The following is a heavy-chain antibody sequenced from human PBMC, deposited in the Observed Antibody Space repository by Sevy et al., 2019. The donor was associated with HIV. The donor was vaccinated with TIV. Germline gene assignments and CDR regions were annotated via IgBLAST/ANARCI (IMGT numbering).Heavy chain of an antibody. Sequence: GGSLRLSCAASGLTPSTYGIHWVRQAPGKGLEWVAVIGYDGNNKFYADSVKGRFTISRDDSKNTVFLQMDSLRAEDTAVYYCARDPRIYGDYLLAYFDYWGQGTLLTVSS. CDR3: ARDPRIYGDYLLAYFDY. V-gene: IGHV3-33*01. J-gene: IGHJ4*02. D-gene: IGHD4-17*01. CDR2: IGYDGNNK. CDR1: GLTPSTYG.